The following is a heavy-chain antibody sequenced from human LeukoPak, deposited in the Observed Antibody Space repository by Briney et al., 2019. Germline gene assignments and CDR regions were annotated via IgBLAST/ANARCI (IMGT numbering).Heavy chain of an antibody. J-gene: IGHJ6*02. V-gene: IGHV3-23*01. CDR1: GFTFTSYS. CDR2: ISGGGGST. D-gene: IGHD4-11*01. CDR3: ARAPHYSNYGPYYYGMDV. Sequence: GGSLRLSCAASGFTFTSYSMNWVRQAPGKGLEWVSTISGGGGSTYYADSVKGRFTISRDNAKNSLYLQMNSLRAEDTAVYYCARAPHYSNYGPYYYGMDVWGQGTTVTVSS.